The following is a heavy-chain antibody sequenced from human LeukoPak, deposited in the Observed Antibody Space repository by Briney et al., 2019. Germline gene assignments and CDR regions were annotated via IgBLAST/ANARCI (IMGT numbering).Heavy chain of an antibody. D-gene: IGHD3-3*01. Sequence: TGGSLRLSCAASGFTFSSYGMHWVRQAPGKGLEWVAVIWYDGSNKYYADSVKGRFTISRDNSKNTLYLQMNSLRAEDTAVYYCARAPVLRFLEWPKYYFDYWGQGTLVTVSS. CDR2: IWYDGSNK. V-gene: IGHV3-33*01. CDR3: ARAPVLRFLEWPKYYFDY. CDR1: GFTFSSYG. J-gene: IGHJ4*02.